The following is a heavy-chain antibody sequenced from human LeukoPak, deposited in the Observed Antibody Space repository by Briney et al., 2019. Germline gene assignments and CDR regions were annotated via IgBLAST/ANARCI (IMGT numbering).Heavy chain of an antibody. D-gene: IGHD6-13*01. CDR3: ARVDSSRNWFDP. V-gene: IGHV4-59*01. Sequence: KPSETLSLTCTVSGGSISSYYWSWIRQPPGKGLEWIGYIYYSGSTNYNPSLKSRVTISVDTSKNQFSLKLSSVTAADTAAYYCARVDSSRNWFDPWGQGTLVTVSS. CDR1: GGSISSYY. J-gene: IGHJ5*02. CDR2: IYYSGST.